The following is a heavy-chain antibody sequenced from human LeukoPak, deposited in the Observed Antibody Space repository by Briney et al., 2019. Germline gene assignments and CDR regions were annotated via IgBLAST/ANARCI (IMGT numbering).Heavy chain of an antibody. CDR2: IYDSGST. D-gene: IGHD3-10*01. CDR1: GGSINIYY. Sequence: SETLSLTCTVSGGSINIYYWSWIRQLPGKGLQSIGYIYDSGSTRYNPSLKSRVTMSVDTSNNQSSMNLTSVTAADTAVYYCARVQVRELFPDFWGQGTLVTVSS. CDR3: ARVQVRELFPDF. J-gene: IGHJ4*02. V-gene: IGHV4-59*01.